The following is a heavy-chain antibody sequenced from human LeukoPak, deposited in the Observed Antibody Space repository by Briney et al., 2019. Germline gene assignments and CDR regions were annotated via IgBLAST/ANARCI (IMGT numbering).Heavy chain of an antibody. D-gene: IGHD3-10*01. J-gene: IGHJ4*02. V-gene: IGHV3-48*03. CDR3: ARASGVGFDY. CDR2: ISSSGSTL. CDR1: GFTFSRYE. Sequence: PGGSLRLSCAASGFTFSRYEMNWVRQAPGKGLEWVSYISSSGSTLYYADSVKGRFTLSRDNAKNSLYLQMNSLRAEDTAVYYCARASGVGFDYWGQGTLVTVSS.